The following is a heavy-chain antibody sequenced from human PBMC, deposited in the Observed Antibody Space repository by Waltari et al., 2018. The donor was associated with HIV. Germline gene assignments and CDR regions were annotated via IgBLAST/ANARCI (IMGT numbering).Heavy chain of an antibody. CDR3: AKSTSTVTTYSRFDY. V-gene: IGHV3-23*01. D-gene: IGHD5-18*01. J-gene: IGHJ4*02. Sequence: RLSCAASGFTFSTSAMSWVSTISGSGGTTFYADAVKCLFTISRDNSKITVSVEMNMLRAEDTAVYYCAKSTSTVTTYSRFDYWGQGARATDSA. CDR2: ISGSGGTT. CDR1: GFTFSTSA.